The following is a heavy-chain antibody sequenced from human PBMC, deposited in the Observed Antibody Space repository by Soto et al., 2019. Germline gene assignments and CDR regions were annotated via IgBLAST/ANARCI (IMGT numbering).Heavy chain of an antibody. CDR3: AKDIGSSGYEGYFQH. Sequence: HPGGSLRLSCAASGFTFDDYTMHWVRQAPGKGLEWVSLISWDGGSAYYADSVKGRFTISRDNSKNSLYLQMNSLRTEDTALYYCAKDIGSSGYEGYFQHWGQGTLVTVSS. D-gene: IGHD3-22*01. CDR1: GFTFDDYT. J-gene: IGHJ1*01. CDR2: ISWDGGSA. V-gene: IGHV3-43*01.